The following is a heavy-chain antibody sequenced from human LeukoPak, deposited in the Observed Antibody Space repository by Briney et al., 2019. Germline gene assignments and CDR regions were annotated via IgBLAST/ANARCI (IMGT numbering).Heavy chain of an antibody. CDR3: ARALDYCGGDCYPDAFDI. Sequence: SETLSLTCAVYGGSFSGYYWSWIRQPPGKGLEWIGEINHSGSTNYNPSLKSRVTISVDTFKNQFSLKLSSVTAADTAVYYCARALDYCGGDCYPDAFDIWGQGTMVTVSS. CDR1: GGSFSGYY. V-gene: IGHV4-34*01. J-gene: IGHJ3*02. D-gene: IGHD2-21*02. CDR2: INHSGST.